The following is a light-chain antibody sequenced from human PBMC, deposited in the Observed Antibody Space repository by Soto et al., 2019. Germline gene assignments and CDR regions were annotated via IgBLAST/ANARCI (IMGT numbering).Light chain of an antibody. J-gene: IGLJ2*01. CDR3: CSYGGSVV. CDR2: DVS. CDR1: SSDVGGYNY. Sequence: QSALTQPRSVSGSPGQSVTISCTGTSSDVGGYNYVSWYQQHPGKAPKLMIYDVSKRPSGVPDRLSGSKSGNTASLTISGLQGDDEADYYCCSYGGSVVFGGGTKLTVL. V-gene: IGLV2-11*01.